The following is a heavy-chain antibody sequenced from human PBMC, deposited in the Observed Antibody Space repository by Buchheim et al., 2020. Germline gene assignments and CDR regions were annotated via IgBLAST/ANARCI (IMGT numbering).Heavy chain of an antibody. CDR2: INHSGST. D-gene: IGHD6-6*01. J-gene: IGHJ4*02. Sequence: QVQLQQWGAGLLKPSETLSLTCAVYGGSFSGYYWSWIRQPPGKGLEWIGEINHSGSTNYNPSLKSRVTISVDTSMNQFSLKLSSVTAADTAVYYCARDLGIAARPYYWGQGTL. CDR1: GGSFSGYY. V-gene: IGHV4-34*01. CDR3: ARDLGIAARPYY.